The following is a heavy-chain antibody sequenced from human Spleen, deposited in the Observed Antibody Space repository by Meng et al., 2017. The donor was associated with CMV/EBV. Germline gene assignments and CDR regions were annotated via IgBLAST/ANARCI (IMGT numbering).Heavy chain of an antibody. V-gene: IGHV3-72*01. J-gene: IGHJ4*02. CDR3: VRGHNSFDY. Sequence: GGSLRLSCAVSGFTFSNHYMDWVRQVPGKGLEWAGRSRIKADSYITQYAASVKGRFTISRDDSQNSLYLQMNSLRTEDTAVYYCVRGHNSFDYWGQGVLVTVSS. CDR2: SRIKADSYIT. CDR1: GFTFSNHY. D-gene: IGHD1-14*01.